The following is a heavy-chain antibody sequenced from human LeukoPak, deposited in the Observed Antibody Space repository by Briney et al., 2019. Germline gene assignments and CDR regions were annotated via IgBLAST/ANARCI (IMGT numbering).Heavy chain of an antibody. CDR2: IIPILGIA. V-gene: IGHV1-69*02. J-gene: IGHJ5*02. Sequence: SVKVSCKASGGTFSSYTISWVRQAPGQGLEWMGRIIPILGIANYAQKFQGRVTITADKSTSTAYMELSSLRSEDTAVYYCARALATVVTPYNWFDPWGQRTLVTVSS. CDR3: ARALATVVTPYNWFDP. CDR1: GGTFSSYT. D-gene: IGHD4-23*01.